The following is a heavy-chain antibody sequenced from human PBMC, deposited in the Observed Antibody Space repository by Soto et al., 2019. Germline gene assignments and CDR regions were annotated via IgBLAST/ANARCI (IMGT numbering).Heavy chain of an antibody. CDR2: IFHSGST. D-gene: IGHD6-19*01. J-gene: IGHJ5*02. CDR1: GYSIINLQW. Sequence: SWTXSLTCTVSGYSIINLQWFTCLRQPPGRGLEWIGEIFHSGSTTYNPSLKSRVTIAAEKSTNQFSLNLNSVTAADTAVYYCERDGGQWIKRGGGWFDTSGQGILVTVYS. V-gene: IGHV4-4*02. CDR3: ERDGGQWIKRGGGWFDT.